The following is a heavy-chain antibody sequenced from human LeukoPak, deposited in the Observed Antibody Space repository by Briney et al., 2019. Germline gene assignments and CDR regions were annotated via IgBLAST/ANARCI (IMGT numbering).Heavy chain of an antibody. V-gene: IGHV3-48*01. CDR3: ASPFDY. J-gene: IGHJ4*01. CDR2: IDSSSSTI. CDR1: GFTFSSYS. Sequence: GGSLSLSCAASGFTFSSYSMNWVRQAPGKGPEWVSYIDSSSSTIYYADSVKGRFTISRDNAKNSLYLQMNSLRAEDTAVYYCASPFDYWGQGTLVTVSS.